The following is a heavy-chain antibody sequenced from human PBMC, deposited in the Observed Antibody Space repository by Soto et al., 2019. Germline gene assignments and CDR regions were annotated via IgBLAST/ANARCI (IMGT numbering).Heavy chain of an antibody. V-gene: IGHV4-34*01. Sequence: TLPPRCPVYSGSFSGYYCSWIRQPQGKGLDWSGEINHSGSTNYNPALKSRVAISVDTSKNQFSLKLSSVTAADTAVYYCARGRYCSSTSCYYYYHYGMDFWGHGTTVTVSS. CDR1: SGSFSGYY. J-gene: IGHJ6*02. D-gene: IGHD2-2*01. CDR2: INHSGST. CDR3: ARGRYCSSTSCYYYYHYGMDF.